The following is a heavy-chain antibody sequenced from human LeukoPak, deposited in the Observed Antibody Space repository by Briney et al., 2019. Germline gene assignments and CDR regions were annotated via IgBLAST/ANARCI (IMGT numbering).Heavy chain of an antibody. Sequence: SETLSLTCTVSGYSISSGYYWGWIRQPPGKGLEWIGSIYYSGSTYYNPSLKSRVTISVDTSKNQFSLKLSSVTAADTAVYYCARSEYTAMVTSWFDPWGQGTLVTVSS. J-gene: IGHJ5*02. CDR3: ARSEYTAMVTSWFDP. CDR1: GYSISSGYY. V-gene: IGHV4-38-2*02. CDR2: IYYSGST. D-gene: IGHD5-18*01.